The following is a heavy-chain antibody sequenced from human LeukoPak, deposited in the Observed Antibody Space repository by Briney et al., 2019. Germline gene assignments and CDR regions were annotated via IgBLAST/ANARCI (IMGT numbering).Heavy chain of an antibody. Sequence: ASVKVSCKASGGTFSSYAISWVRQAPGQGLEWMGGIIPIFGTANYAQKFQGRVTITADKSTSTAYMELSSLRSEDTAVYYCARAMTTGTTVLRGWFVPWGQGTLVTVSS. CDR3: ARAMTTGTTVLRGWFVP. D-gene: IGHD4-17*01. CDR1: GGTFSSYA. J-gene: IGHJ5*02. CDR2: IIPIFGTA. V-gene: IGHV1-69*06.